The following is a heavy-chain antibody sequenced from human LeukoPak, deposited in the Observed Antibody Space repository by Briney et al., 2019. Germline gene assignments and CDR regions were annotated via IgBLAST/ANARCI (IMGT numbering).Heavy chain of an antibody. CDR1: GYTFTSYY. CDR2: INPSGGST. CDR3: AGELNYGGNHDAFDI. J-gene: IGHJ3*02. V-gene: IGHV1-46*03. Sequence: ASVKVSCKASGYTFTSYYMHWVRQAPGQGLEWMGIINPSGGSTSYAQKLQGRVTMTRDTSTSTVYMELSSLRSEDTAVYYCAGELNYGGNHDAFDIWGQGTMVTVSS. D-gene: IGHD4-23*01.